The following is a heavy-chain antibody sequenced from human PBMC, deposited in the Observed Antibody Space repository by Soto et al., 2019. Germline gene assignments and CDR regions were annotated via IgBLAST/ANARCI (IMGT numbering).Heavy chain of an antibody. CDR2: ISGSGGST. V-gene: IGHV3-23*01. CDR1: GFTFSSYA. J-gene: IGHJ6*03. Sequence: GGSLRLSCAASGFTFSSYAMSWVRQAPGKGLEWVSAISGSGGSTYYADSVKGRFTISRDNSKNTLYLQMNSLRAEDTAVYYCAKAPPQAPAYYYYYMDVWGKGTTVTVSS. CDR3: AKAPPQAPAYYYYYMDV.